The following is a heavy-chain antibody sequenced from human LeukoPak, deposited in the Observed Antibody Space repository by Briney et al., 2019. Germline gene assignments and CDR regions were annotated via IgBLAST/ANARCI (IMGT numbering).Heavy chain of an antibody. CDR3: ARDCSGGSCYSGWGYYYGMDV. J-gene: IGHJ6*02. CDR1: GFTFSSYS. V-gene: IGHV3-21*01. CDR2: ISSSSSYI. D-gene: IGHD2-15*01. Sequence: PGGSLRLSCAASGFTFSSYSTNWVRQAPGKGLEWVSSISSSSSYIYYADSVKGRFTISRDNAKNSLYLQMNSLRAEDTAVYYCARDCSGGSCYSGWGYYYGMDVWGQGTTVTLSS.